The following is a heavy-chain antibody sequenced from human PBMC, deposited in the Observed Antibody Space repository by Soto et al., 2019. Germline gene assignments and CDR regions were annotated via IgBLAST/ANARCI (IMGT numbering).Heavy chain of an antibody. Sequence: SLTCTVSGGSISSSSYYWGWIRQPPGKGLEWIGSIYYSGSTYYNPSLKSRVTISVDTSKNQFSLKLSSVTAADTAVYYCARRPIGDYDFWSGYSFYYYYGMDVWGQGTTVTVSS. J-gene: IGHJ6*02. V-gene: IGHV4-39*01. CDR2: IYYSGST. CDR3: ARRPIGDYDFWSGYSFYYYYGMDV. CDR1: GGSISSSSYY. D-gene: IGHD3-3*01.